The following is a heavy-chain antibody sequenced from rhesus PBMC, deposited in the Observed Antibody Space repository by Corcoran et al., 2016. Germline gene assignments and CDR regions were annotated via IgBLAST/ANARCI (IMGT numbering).Heavy chain of an antibody. D-gene: IGHD6-25*01. Sequence: VRQAPGKVLEWVSSISSASSYIYYADSVKGRFTISRDNAKNSLSLQMSSLRAEDTAVYYCTRGDGSWDFLDSWGQGVVVTVSS. J-gene: IGHJ6*01. CDR2: ISSASSYI. V-gene: IGHV3S16*01. CDR3: TRGDGSWDFLDS.